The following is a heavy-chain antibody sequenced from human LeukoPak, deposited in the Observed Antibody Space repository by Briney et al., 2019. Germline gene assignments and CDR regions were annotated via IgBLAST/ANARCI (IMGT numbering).Heavy chain of an antibody. CDR1: GYTFTSYY. CDR3: ARRIAASYDAFDI. J-gene: IGHJ3*02. CDR2: ISPSGDST. V-gene: IGHV1-46*01. Sequence: GASVKVSCKASGYTFTSYYMHWVRQAPGQGLEWMGIISPSGDSTSYAQKFQGRVTMTRDTSTSTVYMELSSLRSEDTAVYYCARRIAASYDAFDIWGQGTMVTVSS. D-gene: IGHD6-13*01.